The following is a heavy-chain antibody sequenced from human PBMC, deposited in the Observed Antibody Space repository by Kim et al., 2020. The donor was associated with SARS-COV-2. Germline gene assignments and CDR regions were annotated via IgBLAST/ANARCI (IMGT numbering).Heavy chain of an antibody. Sequence: SETLSLTCTVSGGSISSGGYYWSWIRQHPGKGLEWIGYIYYSGSTYYNPSLKSRVTISVDTSKNQFSLKLSSVTAADTAVYYCAREVSSADSSSWYVFDYWGQGTLVTVSS. CDR3: AREVSSADSSSWYVFDY. J-gene: IGHJ4*02. CDR1: GGSISSGGYY. D-gene: IGHD6-13*01. CDR2: IYYSGST. V-gene: IGHV4-31*03.